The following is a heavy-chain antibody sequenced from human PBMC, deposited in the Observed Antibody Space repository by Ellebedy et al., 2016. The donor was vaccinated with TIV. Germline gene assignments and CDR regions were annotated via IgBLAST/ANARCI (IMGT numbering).Heavy chain of an antibody. CDR1: GFTVSSNY. Sequence: GESLKISCAASGFTVSSNYMSWVRQAPGKGLEWVSIIYSGGTTYYADSVKGRFTISRDNAKSTLYLQMNSLRAEDTAVYYCARHDYDDYRRWFDPWGQGTLVTVSS. D-gene: IGHD4-17*01. CDR2: IYSGGTT. V-gene: IGHV3-53*01. J-gene: IGHJ5*02. CDR3: ARHDYDDYRRWFDP.